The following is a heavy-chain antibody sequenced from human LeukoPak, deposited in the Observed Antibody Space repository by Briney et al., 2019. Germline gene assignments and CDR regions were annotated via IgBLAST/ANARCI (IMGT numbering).Heavy chain of an antibody. CDR3: AREDIVVVPAAIPHPYYYYMDV. Sequence: PGGSLRLSCAASGFTFSSYSMNWVRQAPGKGLEWVSYISSSSSTIYYADSVKGRFTISRDNAKNSLYLQMNSLRAEDTAVYYCAREDIVVVPAAIPHPYYYYMDVWGKGTTVTDSS. D-gene: IGHD2-2*01. CDR2: ISSSSSTI. J-gene: IGHJ6*03. CDR1: GFTFSSYS. V-gene: IGHV3-48*01.